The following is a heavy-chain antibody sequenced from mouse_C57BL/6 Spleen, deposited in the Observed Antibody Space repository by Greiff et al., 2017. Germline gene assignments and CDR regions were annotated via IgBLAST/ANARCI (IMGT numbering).Heavy chain of an antibody. Sequence: EVKLLASGPALVKPGDSVKISCTASGYSFPGYFMNWGMQSHGKSLEWIGRINTYNGDTFYNQTVKGQSTLTVDKSSSTAHMELRSLTSEDSAVYYCARDLLRGHSCDYWGTGTTLTVSS. CDR2: INTYNGDT. CDR1: GYSFPGYF. D-gene: IGHD2-1*01. V-gene: IGHV1-20*01. J-gene: IGHJ2*01. CDR3: ARDLLRGHSCDY.